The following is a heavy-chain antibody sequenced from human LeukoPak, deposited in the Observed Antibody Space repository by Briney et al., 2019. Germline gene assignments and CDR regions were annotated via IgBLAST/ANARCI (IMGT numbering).Heavy chain of an antibody. D-gene: IGHD3-10*01. CDR3: AREVGSITMVRGVIIGGIDY. CDR1: GFTFSSYT. J-gene: IGHJ4*02. V-gene: IGHV3-21*01. Sequence: GGSLRLSCAASGFTFSSYTMNWVRQAPGKGLEWVSSISRRSTYIYYADSVKGRFTISRDNAKNSLYLQMNSLRAEDTAVYYCAREVGSITMVRGVIIGGIDYWGQGTLVTVSS. CDR2: ISRRSTYI.